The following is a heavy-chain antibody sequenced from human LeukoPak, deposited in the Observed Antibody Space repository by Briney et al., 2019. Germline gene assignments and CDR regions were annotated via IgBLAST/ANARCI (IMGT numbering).Heavy chain of an antibody. V-gene: IGHV4-38-2*02. CDR2: IYHSGST. CDR3: ARGFSYDYVWGSYRRRFDY. Sequence: PSETLSLTCTVSGYSISSGYYWGWIRQPPGKGLEWIGSIYHSGSTNYNPSLKSRVTISVDTSKNQFSLKLSSVTAADTAVYYCARGFSYDYVWGSYRRRFDYWGQGTLVTVSS. J-gene: IGHJ4*02. CDR1: GYSISSGYY. D-gene: IGHD3-16*02.